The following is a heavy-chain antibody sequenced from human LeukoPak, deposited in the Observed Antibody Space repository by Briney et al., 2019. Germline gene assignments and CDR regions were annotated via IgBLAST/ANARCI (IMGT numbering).Heavy chain of an antibody. V-gene: IGHV3-7*04. CDR1: GFTFSSYW. CDR3: ARDDSSTDGRGPYFDLLDS. CDR2: IKRDGSDG. Sequence: PGGSLRLSCAASGFTFSSYWMTWVRQAPGKGLEWVANIKRDGSDGNYLDSVKGRFTISRDNAKNTLFLQMNSLTVEDTAVYYCARDDSSTDGRGPYFDLLDSWGQGALVTVSS. D-gene: IGHD3-22*01. J-gene: IGHJ4*02.